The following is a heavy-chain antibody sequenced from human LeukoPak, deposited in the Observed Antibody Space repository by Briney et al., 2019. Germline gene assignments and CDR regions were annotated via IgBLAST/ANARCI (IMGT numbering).Heavy chain of an antibody. Sequence: SETLSLTCTVSGGSISSYYWSWIRQPPGKGPEWIGSIYHSGSTYYNPSLKSRVTISVDTSRNQFSLKLSSVTAADTAIYYCARVDCISTSCPADYWGQGTLVTVSS. J-gene: IGHJ4*02. CDR2: IYHSGST. CDR1: GGSISSYY. D-gene: IGHD2-2*01. V-gene: IGHV4-59*01. CDR3: ARVDCISTSCPADY.